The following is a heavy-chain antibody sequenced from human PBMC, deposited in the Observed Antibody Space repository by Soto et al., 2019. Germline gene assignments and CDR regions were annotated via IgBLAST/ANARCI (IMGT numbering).Heavy chain of an antibody. CDR2: IIPIFGTA. CDR3: ARGAYYYYSPGYYWGRE. CDR1: GGTFSSYA. D-gene: IGHD3-22*01. V-gene: IGHV1-69*01. Sequence: QVQVVQSGAEVKKPGSSVKVSCKASGGTFSSYAISWVRQAPGQGLEWVGGIIPIFGTANYAQKLQGRVTNTADESTSTAYMELSSLRSEETAVYYCARGAYYYYSPGYYWGREWGQGTLVTVSS. J-gene: IGHJ4*02.